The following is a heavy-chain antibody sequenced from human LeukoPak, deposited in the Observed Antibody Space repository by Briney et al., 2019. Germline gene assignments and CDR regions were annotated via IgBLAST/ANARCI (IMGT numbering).Heavy chain of an antibody. CDR3: ARGGIAAAGRTSAVDY. CDR1: GGTFSSYA. J-gene: IGHJ4*02. CDR2: ITPIFGTA. V-gene: IGHV1-69*01. Sequence: ASVKVSCKASGGTFSSYAISWARQAPGQGLEWMGGITPIFGTANYAQKFQGRVTITADESTSTAYMELSSLRSEDTAVYYCARGGIAAAGRTSAVDYWGQGTLVTVSS. D-gene: IGHD6-13*01.